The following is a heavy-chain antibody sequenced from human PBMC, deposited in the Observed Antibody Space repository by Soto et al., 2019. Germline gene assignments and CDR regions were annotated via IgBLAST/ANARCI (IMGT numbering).Heavy chain of an antibody. Sequence: LRLSCAASGFTFSSYGMHWVRQAPGKGLEWVAVIWYDRSNKYYADSVKGRFTISRDNSKNTLYLQMNSLRAEDTAVYYCARDSAYARSIVVTSPAFDYWGQGTLVTVSS. V-gene: IGHV3-33*01. CDR3: ARDSAYARSIVVTSPAFDY. J-gene: IGHJ4*02. CDR2: IWYDRSNK. CDR1: GFTFSSYG. D-gene: IGHD5-12*01.